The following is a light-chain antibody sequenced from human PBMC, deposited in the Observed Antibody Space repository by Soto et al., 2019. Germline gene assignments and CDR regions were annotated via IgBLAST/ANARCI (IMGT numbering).Light chain of an antibody. CDR1: QSISSW. J-gene: IGKJ4*01. Sequence: DIQMTQSPSTLSASVGDRVAITCRASQSISSWLAWYQQKPGKAPNLLIYKASSLESGVPSRFSGSGSGTEFTLTVSSLQPDDFATYYCQQYDSYPLTFGGRTKLEIK. CDR2: KAS. CDR3: QQYDSYPLT. V-gene: IGKV1-5*03.